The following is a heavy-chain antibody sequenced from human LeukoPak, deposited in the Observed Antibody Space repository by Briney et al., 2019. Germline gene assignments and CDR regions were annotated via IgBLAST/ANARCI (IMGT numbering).Heavy chain of an antibody. CDR3: ARTSGCSSTSCYLVY. D-gene: IGHD2-2*01. V-gene: IGHV1-69*04. J-gene: IGHJ4*02. Sequence: ASVKVSCKASGGTFSSYAISWVRQAPGQGLEWMGRIIPILGIANYAQKFQGRVTITADKSTSTAYMELSSLRSEDTAVYYCARTSGCSSTSCYLVYWGQGTLVTVSS. CDR1: GGTFSSYA. CDR2: IIPILGIA.